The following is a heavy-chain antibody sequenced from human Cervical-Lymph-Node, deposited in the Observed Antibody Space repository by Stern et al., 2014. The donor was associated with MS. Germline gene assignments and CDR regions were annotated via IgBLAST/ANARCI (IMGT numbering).Heavy chain of an antibody. J-gene: IGHJ6*02. CDR3: ATLYDSSGNYGMEV. CDR2: VNDNGGSA. CDR1: GYTFIRYY. V-gene: IGHV1-46*01. D-gene: IGHD5/OR15-5a*01. Sequence: QVQLVQSGAQVKKPGASVQVSCKGSGYTFIRYYIQWVRQAPGQGLEWMGIVNDNGGSARYAQKCQGRVTMASDTYTSTVSMELSSLRSEDTAVYYCATLYDSSGNYGMEVWGQGTTVIVSS.